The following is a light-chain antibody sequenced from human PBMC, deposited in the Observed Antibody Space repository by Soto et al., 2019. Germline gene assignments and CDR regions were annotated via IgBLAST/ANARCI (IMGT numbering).Light chain of an antibody. V-gene: IGLV1-36*01. Sequence: QSVLTQPASVSEAPRQRVTISCSGSSSNIGNNAVNWYQQLPGKAPRLLIYYDDLRPSGVSDRFSGSKSGTSASLAISGLQSEDEADYYCAAWDDSMNGPVFGGGTKLTVL. CDR1: SSNIGNNA. CDR2: YDD. J-gene: IGLJ3*02. CDR3: AAWDDSMNGPV.